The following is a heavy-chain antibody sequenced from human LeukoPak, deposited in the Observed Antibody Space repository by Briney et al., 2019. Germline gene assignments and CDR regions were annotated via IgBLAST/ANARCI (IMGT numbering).Heavy chain of an antibody. D-gene: IGHD3-22*01. V-gene: IGHV1-69*13. CDR3: ARSYHPPYYDSSGYYWTYFGY. CDR1: GGTFSSYA. CDR2: IIPISGTA. J-gene: IGHJ4*02. Sequence: SVKVSCKASGGTFSSYAISWVRQVPGQGLEWMGGIIPISGTANYAQKFQGRVTITADESTSTAYMELSSLRSEDTAVYYCARSYHPPYYDSSGYYWTYFGYWGQGTLVTVSS.